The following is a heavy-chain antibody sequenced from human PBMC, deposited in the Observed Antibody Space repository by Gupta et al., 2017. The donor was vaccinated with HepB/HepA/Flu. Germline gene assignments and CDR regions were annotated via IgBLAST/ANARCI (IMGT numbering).Heavy chain of an antibody. D-gene: IGHD3-10*01. Sequence: QVQLVQSGAEVKKPGASVKVSCKASGYTFTSYAMHWVRQAPGQRLEWMGWINAGNGNTKYSQKFQGRVTITRDTSASTAYMELSSLRSEDTAVYYCARARAITMVRGVQNYYYGMDVWGQGTTVTVSS. CDR1: GYTFTSYA. J-gene: IGHJ6*02. V-gene: IGHV1-3*01. CDR2: INAGNGNT. CDR3: ARARAITMVRGVQNYYYGMDV.